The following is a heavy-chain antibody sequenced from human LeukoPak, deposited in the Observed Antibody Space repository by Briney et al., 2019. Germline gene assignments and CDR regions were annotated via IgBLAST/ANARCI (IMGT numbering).Heavy chain of an antibody. V-gene: IGHV3-48*03. CDR3: ARVLDYGDYFDY. CDR1: GFTFSSYE. CDR2: ISSSGSTI. Sequence: PGGSLRLSCAASGFTFSSYEMNWVRQAPGKGLEWVSYISSSGSTIYYADSVKGRFTISRDNAKNSLYLQTNSLRAEDTAVYYCARVLDYGDYFDYWGQGTLVTVSS. D-gene: IGHD4-17*01. J-gene: IGHJ4*02.